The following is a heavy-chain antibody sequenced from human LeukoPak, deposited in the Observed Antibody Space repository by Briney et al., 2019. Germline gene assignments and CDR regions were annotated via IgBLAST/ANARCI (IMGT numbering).Heavy chain of an antibody. CDR2: ISGSGGST. Sequence: GGSLRLSCAASGFTFSSYAMSWVRQAPGKGLEWVSAISGSGGSTYYADSVKGRFTISRDDSKNTAYLQMNSLKTEDTAVYYCTSLTTVTLREYWYFDLWGRGTLVTVSS. D-gene: IGHD4-17*01. J-gene: IGHJ2*01. V-gene: IGHV3-23*01. CDR1: GFTFSSYA. CDR3: TSLTTVTLREYWYFDL.